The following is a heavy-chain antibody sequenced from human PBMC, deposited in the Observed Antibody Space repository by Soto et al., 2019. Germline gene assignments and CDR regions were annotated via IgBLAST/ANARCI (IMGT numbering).Heavy chain of an antibody. D-gene: IGHD3-10*01. CDR2: XYXSXXX. CDR1: GGSISGGDYY. CDR3: ARDHLRSGMDV. Sequence: SETLSPRCTVSGGSISGGDYYWSWIRQHPGKGXEXIGXXYXSXXXYXXXXLKSRVTISVDTSKNQFSLKLSSVTAADTAVYYCARDHLRSGMDVWGQGTTVTVSS. V-gene: IGHV4-30-4*01. J-gene: IGHJ6*02.